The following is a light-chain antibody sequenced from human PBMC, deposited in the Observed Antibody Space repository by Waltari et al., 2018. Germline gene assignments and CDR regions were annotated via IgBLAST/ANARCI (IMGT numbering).Light chain of an antibody. CDR1: QTVGKA. V-gene: IGKV3-20*01. Sequence: EIVLTQSPGTLSLSPGETATPSCRASQTVGKALTWYQQKPGQAPRLLIYDTSRRAPGIPDRFSGSVFGTDFSLTISRLEPEDFAVYYCQKYDRLPATFGQGTKVEIK. CDR3: QKYDRLPAT. J-gene: IGKJ1*01. CDR2: DTS.